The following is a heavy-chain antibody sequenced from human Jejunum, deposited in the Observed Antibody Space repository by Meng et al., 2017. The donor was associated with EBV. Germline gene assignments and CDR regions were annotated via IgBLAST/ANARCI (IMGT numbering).Heavy chain of an antibody. V-gene: IGHV4-4*02. CDR1: GGSISSNNW. D-gene: IGHD3-16*01. J-gene: IGHJ4*02. CDR3: THYIWGTRPDVVY. CDR2: THHSGST. Sequence: QVQLQQSGPGLVKPSGTLSRTCAVSGGSISSNNWWSWVRQPPGKGLEWIGETHHSGSTNYNPSLKSRVTISVDKSKNEFSLKLNSVTAADTAVYYCTHYIWGTRPDVVYWGQGTLVTVSA.